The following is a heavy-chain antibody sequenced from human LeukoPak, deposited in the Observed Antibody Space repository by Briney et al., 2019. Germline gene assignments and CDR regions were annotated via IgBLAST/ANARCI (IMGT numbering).Heavy chain of an antibody. CDR2: IYTSGST. CDR3: ARDSSSSSWFDP. V-gene: IGHV4-4*07. D-gene: IGHD6-6*01. J-gene: IGHJ5*02. CDR1: GGSISSYY. Sequence: TSSETLSLTCTVSGGSISSYYWSWIRQPAGKGLEWIGRIYTSGSTNYNPSLKSRVTISVDTSKNQFSLKLSSVTAADTAVYYSARDSSSSSWFDPWGQGTLVTVSS.